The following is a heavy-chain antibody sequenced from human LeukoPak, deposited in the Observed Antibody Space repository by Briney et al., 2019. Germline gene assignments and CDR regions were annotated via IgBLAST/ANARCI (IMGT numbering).Heavy chain of an antibody. Sequence: SETLSLTCAVYGGSFSGYYWSWIRQPPGKGLEWIGEINHSGSTDYNPSLKSRVTISVDTSKNQFSLKLSSVTAADTAVYYCARARSGGIGYWGQGTLVTASS. CDR1: GGSFSGYY. CDR3: ARARSGGIGY. J-gene: IGHJ4*02. CDR2: INHSGST. D-gene: IGHD3-10*01. V-gene: IGHV4-34*01.